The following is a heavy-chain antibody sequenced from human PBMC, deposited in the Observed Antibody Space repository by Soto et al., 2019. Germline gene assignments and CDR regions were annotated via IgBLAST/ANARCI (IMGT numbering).Heavy chain of an antibody. CDR3: ARGMYSSSWVYSVDP. Sequence: KTSETLSLTCAVYGGSFSGYYWSWIRQPPGKGLEWIGEINHSGSTNYNPSLKSRVTISVDTSKNQFSLKLSSVTAADTAVYYCARGMYSSSWVYSVDPWGQGTLVTVSS. V-gene: IGHV4-34*01. D-gene: IGHD6-13*01. CDR2: INHSGST. J-gene: IGHJ5*02. CDR1: GGSFSGYY.